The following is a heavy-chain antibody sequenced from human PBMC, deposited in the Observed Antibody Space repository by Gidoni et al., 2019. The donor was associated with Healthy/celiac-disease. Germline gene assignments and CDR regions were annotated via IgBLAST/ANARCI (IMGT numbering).Heavy chain of an antibody. CDR3: ARVPPSSWYAGVY. CDR2: ISAYNGNT. V-gene: IGHV1-18*04. J-gene: IGHJ4*02. CDR1: YG. Sequence: YGISWVRQAPGQGLEWMGWISAYNGNTNYAQKLQGRVTMTTDTSTSTAYMELRSLRSDDTAVYYCARVPPSSWYAGVYWGQGTLVTVSS. D-gene: IGHD6-13*01.